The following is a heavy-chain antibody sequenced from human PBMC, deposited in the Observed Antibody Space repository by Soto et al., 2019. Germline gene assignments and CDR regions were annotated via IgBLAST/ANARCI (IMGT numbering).Heavy chain of an antibody. CDR2: IYSGGST. CDR3: ARGSCRGGSCILDAFDI. D-gene: IGHD2-15*01. Sequence: EVQLVESGGGLVQPGGSLRLSCAASGFTVSSNYMSWVRQAPGKGLEWVSVIYSGGSTYYADSVKGRFPISRDNSKNTLYLQMNGLRAEDTAVYYCARGSCRGGSCILDAFDIWGQGTMVTVSS. V-gene: IGHV3-66*01. J-gene: IGHJ3*02. CDR1: GFTVSSNY.